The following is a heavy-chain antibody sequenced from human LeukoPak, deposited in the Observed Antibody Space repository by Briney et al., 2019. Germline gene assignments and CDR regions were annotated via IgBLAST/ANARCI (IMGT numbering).Heavy chain of an antibody. Sequence: PSETLSLTCTVSGGSISSSSYYWGWIRQPPGKGLEWIGSIYYSGSTYYNPSLKSRVTISVDTSKNQFSLKLSPVTAADTAVYYCARQGVPYDFWSGYYSYWGQGTLVTVSS. D-gene: IGHD3-3*01. CDR3: ARQGVPYDFWSGYYSY. CDR2: IYYSGST. CDR1: GGSISSSSYY. J-gene: IGHJ4*02. V-gene: IGHV4-39*01.